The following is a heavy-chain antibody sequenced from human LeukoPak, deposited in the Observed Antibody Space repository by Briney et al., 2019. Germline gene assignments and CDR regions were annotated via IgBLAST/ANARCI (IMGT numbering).Heavy chain of an antibody. CDR3: ARAGTD. V-gene: IGHV4-59*01. CDR1: GGSISSYY. J-gene: IGHJ4*02. CDR2: IYYSGST. Sequence: SETLSLTCTVSGGSISSYYWSWIRQPPGKGLEWIGYIYYSGSTNYNPSPKSRVTISVDTSKNQFSLKLSSVTAADTAVYYCARAGTDWGQGTLVTVSS. D-gene: IGHD3-10*01.